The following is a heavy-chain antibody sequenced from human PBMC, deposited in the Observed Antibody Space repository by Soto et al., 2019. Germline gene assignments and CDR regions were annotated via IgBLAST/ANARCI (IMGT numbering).Heavy chain of an antibody. D-gene: IGHD2-2*01. J-gene: IGHJ6*03. CDR2: INPSGGST. V-gene: IGHV1-46*03. CDR3: ARVSTYEGVVPVAPHLGYYYMDV. Sequence: GASVKVSCKASGYTFTSYYMHWVRQAPGQGLEWMGIINPSGGSTSYAQKFQGRVTMTRDTSTSTVYMELSSLRSEDTAVYYCARVSTYEGVVPVAPHLGYYYMDVWGKGTTVTVSS. CDR1: GYTFTSYY.